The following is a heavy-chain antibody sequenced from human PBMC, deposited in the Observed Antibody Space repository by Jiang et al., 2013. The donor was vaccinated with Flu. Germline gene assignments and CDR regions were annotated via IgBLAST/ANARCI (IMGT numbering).Heavy chain of an antibody. CDR3: ARVVTGLQYYYYYYMDV. CDR1: GFTFNDYY. Sequence: SGGGLVKPGGSLRLSCAASGFTFNDYYMAWIRQAPGKGLEWVSYISGGGTTIYYADSVEGRCTMSRDNAKNSLYLHMNSLRAEDTAVYFCARVVTGLQYYYYYYMDVWGKGTTVTVSS. CDR2: ISGGGTTI. J-gene: IGHJ6*03. V-gene: IGHV3-11*01. D-gene: IGHD2-21*02.